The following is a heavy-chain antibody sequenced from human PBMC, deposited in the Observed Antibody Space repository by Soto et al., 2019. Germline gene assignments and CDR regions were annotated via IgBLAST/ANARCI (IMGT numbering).Heavy chain of an antibody. D-gene: IGHD3-22*01. CDR2: SHYSGST. Sequence: SETLSPTCTVSGGSISSGGYSWSWIRQHPGKGLEWIGYSHYSGSTDYNPPLKSLVTISLDTSKNPFSLKLSSVTAADTAVYYCARADSSGYYLKTWGQGTLVTVSS. CDR3: ARADSSGYYLKT. V-gene: IGHV4-31*01. J-gene: IGHJ4*02. CDR1: GGSISSGGYS.